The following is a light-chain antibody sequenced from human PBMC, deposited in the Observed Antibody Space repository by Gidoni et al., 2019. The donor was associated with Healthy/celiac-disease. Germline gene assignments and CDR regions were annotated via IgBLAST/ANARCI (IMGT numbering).Light chain of an antibody. CDR2: RAS. CDR1: QSVSSN. Sequence: VLTQSPATLSVSQVERATLPCRDSQSVSSNLAWYQQKPGQAPSLLVYRASTRATGIPARFSGSGSGTEFTLAISCLQSEDFAVYYCQPYNNWPPTFGQGTKVEIK. CDR3: QPYNNWPPT. J-gene: IGKJ1*01. V-gene: IGKV3-15*01.